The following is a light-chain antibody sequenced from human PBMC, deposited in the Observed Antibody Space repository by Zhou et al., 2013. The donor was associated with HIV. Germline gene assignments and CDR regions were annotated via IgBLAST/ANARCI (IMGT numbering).Light chain of an antibody. CDR2: SAS. Sequence: DIQLTQSPSSLSASVGDRVTITCRVSQGISSYLNWYRQKPGKVPKLLIYSASNLQSGVPSRFSGSGSGTDFTLTISSLQPEDLSLLSSHYCIVLXPFGRRDQSGYQT. V-gene: IGKV1-27*01. CDR3: HYCIVLXP. J-gene: IGKJ3*01. CDR1: QGISSY.